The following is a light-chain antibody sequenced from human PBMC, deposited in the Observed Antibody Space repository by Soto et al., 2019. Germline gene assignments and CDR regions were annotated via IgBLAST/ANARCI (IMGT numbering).Light chain of an antibody. Sequence: QSVLTQPASVSASPGQSITISCTGTSSDVGYYNYVSWYQQHPGKAPKLMIYDVSNRPSGVSNRFSGSKSGNTASLTISGLQTEDEADYYCSSYTTSSTYVFGSGTKVTVL. CDR2: DVS. J-gene: IGLJ1*01. V-gene: IGLV2-14*03. CDR1: SSDVGYYNY. CDR3: SSYTTSSTYV.